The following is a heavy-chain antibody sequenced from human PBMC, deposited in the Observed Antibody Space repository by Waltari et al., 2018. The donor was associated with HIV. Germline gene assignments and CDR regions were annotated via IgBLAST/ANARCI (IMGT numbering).Heavy chain of an antibody. Sequence: EVQVVESGGGLVKQGGSLRVSCASFKVNFDTFGMTWVRQAPGKGLQWVGRIKSKRDGGATDYAASVKGRFVISRDDSQNTLYLQMNSLKIEDTAMYYCTTGGYPTEAFDIWGQGTMVTVSS. CDR2: IKSKRDGGAT. J-gene: IGHJ3*02. CDR1: KVNFDTFG. V-gene: IGHV3-15*01. CDR3: TTGGYPTEAFDI. D-gene: IGHD6-25*01.